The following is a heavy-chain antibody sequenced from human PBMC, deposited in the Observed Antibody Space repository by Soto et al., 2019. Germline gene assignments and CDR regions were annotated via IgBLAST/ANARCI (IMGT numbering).Heavy chain of an antibody. J-gene: IGHJ4*02. CDR1: GASITKSF. Sequence: SETLSLTCSVSGASITKSFWSWIRQSPQKGLEWIAYIHYSGATDYHPSFQSRSTISLNASRAQFSLKLRSVTAADTAVYYCARSDMEDGRGYANYWGQGTLVTVSS. V-gene: IGHV4-59*01. CDR3: ARSDMEDGRGYANY. CDR2: IHYSGAT. D-gene: IGHD3-22*01.